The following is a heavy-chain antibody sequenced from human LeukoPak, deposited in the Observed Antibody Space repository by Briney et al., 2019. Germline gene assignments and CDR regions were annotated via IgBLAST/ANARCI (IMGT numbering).Heavy chain of an antibody. CDR1: GGTFSSYA. CDR3: ARGSSSSSYPYGMDV. V-gene: IGHV1-69*13. CDR2: IIPIFGTA. Sequence: ASVKVSCKASGGTFSSYAVSRVRQAPGQGLEWMGGIIPIFGTANYAQKFQGRVTITADESTSTAYMELSSLRSEDTAVYYCARGSSSSSYPYGMDVWGQGTTVTVSS. J-gene: IGHJ6*02. D-gene: IGHD6-13*01.